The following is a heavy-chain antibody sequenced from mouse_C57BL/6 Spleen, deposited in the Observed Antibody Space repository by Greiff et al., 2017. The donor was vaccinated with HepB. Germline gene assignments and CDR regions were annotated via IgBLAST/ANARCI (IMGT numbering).Heavy chain of an antibody. CDR3: ARGPYDYDY. D-gene: IGHD2-4*01. V-gene: IGHV5-4*01. CDR1: GFTFSSYA. CDR2: ISDGGSYT. J-gene: IGHJ2*01. Sequence: DVHLVESGGGLVKPGGSLKLSCAASGFTFSSYAMSWVRQTPEKRLEWVATISDGGSYTYYPDNVKGRFTISRDNAKNNLYLQMSHLKSEDTAMYYCARGPYDYDYWGQGTTLTVSS.